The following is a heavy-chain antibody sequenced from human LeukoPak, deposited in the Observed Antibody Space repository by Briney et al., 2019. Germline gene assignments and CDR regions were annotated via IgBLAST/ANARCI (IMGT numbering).Heavy chain of an antibody. Sequence: PGGSLRLSCAASGFTLEGFGMHWVRQAPGKGLEWVAFIRYDESQKLYIDSVKGRFSISRDTSKNVRYLQMNSLRAGDTAVYYCAKCYYDGRDSAFGDWGQGTPVTVSS. D-gene: IGHD1-26*01. CDR2: IRYDESQK. CDR3: AKCYYDGRDSAFGD. J-gene: IGHJ4*02. V-gene: IGHV3-30*02. CDR1: GFTLEGFG.